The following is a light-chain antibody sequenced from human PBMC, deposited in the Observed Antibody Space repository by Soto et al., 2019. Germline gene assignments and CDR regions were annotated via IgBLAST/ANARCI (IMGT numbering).Light chain of an antibody. CDR2: DVT. CDR3: SSYTSSSTT. Sequence: QSVLTQPVSVSGSPGQSISISCTGTSSDVGGYNFVSWYQQHPGKAPKLMIYDVTNRPSGVSNRFSGSKSGNTASLTISGLQAEDEAEYFCSSYTSSSTTFGGGTKLTVL. V-gene: IGLV2-14*03. J-gene: IGLJ3*02. CDR1: SSDVGGYNF.